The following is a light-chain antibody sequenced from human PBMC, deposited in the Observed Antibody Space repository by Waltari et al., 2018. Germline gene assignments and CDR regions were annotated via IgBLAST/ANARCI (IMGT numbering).Light chain of an antibody. CDR1: QNIKNF. V-gene: IGKV1-39*01. CDR3: QQYYSTPLT. Sequence: DIQMSQSPSSLSASVGDRVTITCRASQNIKNFLNWYQQKPGKAPELLIYAATTLQSGVPSRFSGGGSGTDFTLTISSLQAEDVAVYYCQQYYSTPLTFGGGTKVEIK. CDR2: AAT. J-gene: IGKJ4*01.